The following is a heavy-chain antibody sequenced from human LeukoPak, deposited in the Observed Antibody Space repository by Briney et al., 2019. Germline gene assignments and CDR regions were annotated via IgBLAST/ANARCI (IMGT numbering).Heavy chain of an antibody. D-gene: IGHD3-10*01. Sequence: GASVKVSCKASAYTFTSNGITWVRQAPGQGLEWVGWISCYNGDTKYAQKFQGRVTVTTDTSTSTAYMELSRLRSDDTAVYYCARSPYGSGSYPQYWGQGTLVTVSS. J-gene: IGHJ4*02. CDR2: ISCYNGDT. CDR1: AYTFTSNG. CDR3: ARSPYGSGSYPQY. V-gene: IGHV1-18*01.